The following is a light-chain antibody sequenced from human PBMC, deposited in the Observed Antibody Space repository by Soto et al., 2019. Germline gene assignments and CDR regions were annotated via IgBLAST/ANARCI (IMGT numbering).Light chain of an antibody. CDR2: DAS. CDR3: QQSYSTLTWT. V-gene: IGKV1-39*01. Sequence: DIQMTQSPSSLSASVGDRGTITFGASQSISSYLNWYQQKPGKAPKLLIYDASSLQSGVPSRFSGSGSGTDFTLTISSLQPEDFATYYCQQSYSTLTWTFGQGTDVDIK. CDR1: QSISSY. J-gene: IGKJ1*01.